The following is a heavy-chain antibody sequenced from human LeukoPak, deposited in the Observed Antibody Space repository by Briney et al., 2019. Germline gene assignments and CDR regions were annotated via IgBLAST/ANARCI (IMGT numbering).Heavy chain of an antibody. V-gene: IGHV1-69*13. J-gene: IGHJ6*02. CDR2: IIPIFGTA. CDR3: ARSVVRGVTYYYGMDV. Sequence: ASVKVSCKASGYSFTNNYIHWVRQAPGQGLEWMGGIIPIFGTANYAQKFQGRVTITADESTSTAYMELSSLRSEDTAVYYCARSVVRGVTYYYGMDVWGQGTTVTVSS. CDR1: GYSFTNNY. D-gene: IGHD3-10*01.